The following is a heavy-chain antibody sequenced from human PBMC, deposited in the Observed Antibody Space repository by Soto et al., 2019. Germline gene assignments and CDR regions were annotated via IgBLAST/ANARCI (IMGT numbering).Heavy chain of an antibody. J-gene: IGHJ4*02. V-gene: IGHV3-11*06. D-gene: IGHD3-22*01. CDR3: ARDPTYFYDSSGYYDY. Sequence: GGSLRLSCAASGFTFSDYYMSWIRQAPGKGLEWVSYISSSSSYTSYADSVKGRFTISRDNAKNTLYLQMNSLRAEDTAVYYCARDPTYFYDSSGYYDYWGQGTLVTVSS. CDR2: ISSSSSYT. CDR1: GFTFSDYY.